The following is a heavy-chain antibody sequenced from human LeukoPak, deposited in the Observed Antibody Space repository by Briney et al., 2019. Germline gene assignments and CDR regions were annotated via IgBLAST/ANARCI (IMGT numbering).Heavy chain of an antibody. CDR3: ARDIRAVAALGDYFDY. CDR2: ISAYNGNT. V-gene: IGHV1-18*01. CDR1: GYTFTSYG. D-gene: IGHD6-19*01. J-gene: IGHJ4*02. Sequence: ASVKVSCKASGYTFTSYGISWVRQAPGQGLEWMGWISAYNGNTNYAQKLQGRVTMTTDTSTSTAYMELRSLRSDDTAVYYCARDIRAVAALGDYFDYWGQGTLVTVSS.